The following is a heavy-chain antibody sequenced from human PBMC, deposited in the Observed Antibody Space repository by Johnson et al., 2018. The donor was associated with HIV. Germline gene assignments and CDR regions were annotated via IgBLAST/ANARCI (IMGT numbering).Heavy chain of an antibody. Sequence: MLLVESGGGLVQPGRSLRLSCAASGFTFDDFAMHWVRQAPGKGLEWVSYISRSGSTIYYADSVKGRITISRDNAKKSLYLQMNSLRAEDTAVDYCAKDQSELDAFDIWGQGTMFTVSS. V-gene: IGHV3-48*03. J-gene: IGHJ3*02. CDR2: ISRSGSTI. CDR1: GFTFDDFA. CDR3: AKDQSELDAFDI.